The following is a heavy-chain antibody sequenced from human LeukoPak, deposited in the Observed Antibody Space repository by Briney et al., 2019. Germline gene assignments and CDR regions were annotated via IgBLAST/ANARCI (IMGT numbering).Heavy chain of an antibody. V-gene: IGHV4-59*01. CDR1: GGSISSYY. J-gene: IGHJ4*02. Sequence: PSETLSLTCTVSGGSISSYYWSWIRQPPGKGLEWIGYIYYRGSTNYNPSLKSRVTISVDTSKNQFSLKLSSVTAADTAVYYCARVPFIHSSSWYFDYWGQGTLVTVSS. D-gene: IGHD6-13*01. CDR3: ARVPFIHSSSWYFDY. CDR2: IYYRGST.